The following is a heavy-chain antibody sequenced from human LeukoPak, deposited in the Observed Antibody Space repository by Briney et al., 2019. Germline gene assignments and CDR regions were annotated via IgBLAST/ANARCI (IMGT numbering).Heavy chain of an antibody. V-gene: IGHV4-39*07. CDR1: GGSISSSSYY. Sequence: SETLSLTCTVSGGSISGGSISSSSYYWGWIRQSPGKGLEWIGSFLYSGTTYYNPSLRSRVTISVDTSKNQFSLKLSSVTAADTAVYYCARPLSKLWPLGFGYWGQGTLVTVSS. J-gene: IGHJ4*02. D-gene: IGHD5-18*01. CDR3: ARPLSKLWPLGFGY. CDR2: FLYSGTT.